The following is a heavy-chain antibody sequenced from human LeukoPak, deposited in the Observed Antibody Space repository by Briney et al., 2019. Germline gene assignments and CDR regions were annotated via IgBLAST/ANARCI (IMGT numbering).Heavy chain of an antibody. Sequence: ASVKVSCKASGYTFTSYDINWVRQATGQGLEWMGWMNPNSGNTAYAQKFQGRVTMTRNTAIRTAYMELSSLRSEETAVYYCARGRKGGSYPWFDPWGQGTLVTVSS. D-gene: IGHD1-26*01. CDR3: ARGRKGGSYPWFDP. V-gene: IGHV1-8*01. CDR1: GYTFTSYD. J-gene: IGHJ5*02. CDR2: MNPNSGNT.